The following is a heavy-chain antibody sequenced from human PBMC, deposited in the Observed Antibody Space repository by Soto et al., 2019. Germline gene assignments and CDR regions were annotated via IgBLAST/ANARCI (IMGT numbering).Heavy chain of an antibody. D-gene: IGHD3-10*02. CDR3: GRDQSGIGYYVDWFDP. CDR2: INAGNGNT. Sequence: QVQFMQSGAEVKKPGASVKVYCKASGYTFNSHAIHWVRQAHGQSPQWLGWINAGNGNTHYSEKFEGRVTFTRETAATTVNMDLTSLTSEDTAIYYCGRDQSGIGYYVDWFDPWGQGTLVTVSS. J-gene: IGHJ5*02. V-gene: IGHV1-3*01. CDR1: GYTFNSHA.